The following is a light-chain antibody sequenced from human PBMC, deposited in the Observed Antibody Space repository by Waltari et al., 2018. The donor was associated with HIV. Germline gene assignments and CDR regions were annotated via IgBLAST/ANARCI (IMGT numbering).Light chain of an antibody. CDR1: SSNIESNY. CDR3: AAWDDSLSGYV. Sequence: QSVLTQPPSASGTPGQRVTISCSGSSSNIESNYVYWYQHLPGTAPKLLIYRNNLRHSGGPDRFSGSKSGTSASLPISGLRSEDEADYYCAAWDDSLSGYVCGTGTKVTVL. V-gene: IGLV1-47*01. J-gene: IGLJ1*01. CDR2: RNN.